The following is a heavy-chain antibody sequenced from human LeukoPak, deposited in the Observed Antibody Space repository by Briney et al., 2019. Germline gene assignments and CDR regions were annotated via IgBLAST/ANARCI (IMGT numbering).Heavy chain of an antibody. V-gene: IGHV4-4*09. Sequence: SETLSLTCSVSGTSITPYSWSWIRQPPGRGLGWIGYFYTSGNTHQNPSLKSRVTMSIATSKNQFSLRLSSMTAADTAVYYCARHRAEMATITDDTFDMWGQGTMVTVSS. CDR1: GTSITPYS. D-gene: IGHD5-24*01. CDR2: FYTSGNT. CDR3: ARHRAEMATITDDTFDM. J-gene: IGHJ3*02.